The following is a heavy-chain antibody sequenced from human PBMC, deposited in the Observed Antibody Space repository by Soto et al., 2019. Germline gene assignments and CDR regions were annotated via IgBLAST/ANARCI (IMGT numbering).Heavy chain of an antibody. Sequence: QVQLVESGGGVVQPGRSLRLSCAASGFTFSSYAMHWVRQAPGKGLEWVAVISYDGSNKYYADSVKGRFTISRDNSKNTLYLQMNSLRAEDTAVYYCARDASRPQYYYYGMDVWGQGTTVTVSS. D-gene: IGHD6-25*01. CDR3: ARDASRPQYYYYGMDV. J-gene: IGHJ6*02. V-gene: IGHV3-30-3*01. CDR1: GFTFSSYA. CDR2: ISYDGSNK.